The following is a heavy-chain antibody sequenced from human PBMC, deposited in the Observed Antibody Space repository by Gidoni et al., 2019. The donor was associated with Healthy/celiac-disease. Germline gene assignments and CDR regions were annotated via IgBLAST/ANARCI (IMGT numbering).Heavy chain of an antibody. D-gene: IGHD2-2*02. J-gene: IGHJ4*02. CDR2: IIPIFGTA. CDR3: ARDQGDIVVVPAAIRGAYYFDY. Sequence: QVQLVQSGAEVKKPGSSVKVSCKASGGTFSSYALSWVRQAPGQGLEWMGGIIPIFGTANYAQKFQGRVTITADESTSTAYMELSSLRSEDTAVYYCARDQGDIVVVPAAIRGAYYFDYWGQGTLVTVSS. V-gene: IGHV1-69*01. CDR1: GGTFSSYA.